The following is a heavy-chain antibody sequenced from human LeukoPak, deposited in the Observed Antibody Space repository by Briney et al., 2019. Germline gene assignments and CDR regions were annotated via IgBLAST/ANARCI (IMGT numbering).Heavy chain of an antibody. Sequence: GGSLRLSCAASGFTFSSYGMSWVRQAPGKGLEWVSAISGSGGSTYYADSVKGRFTISRDNSKNTLYLQMNSLRAEDTAVYYCTRDRGSSTLGDYWGQGTLVTVSS. V-gene: IGHV3-23*01. CDR3: TRDRGSSTLGDY. D-gene: IGHD7-27*01. CDR1: GFTFSSYG. CDR2: ISGSGGST. J-gene: IGHJ4*02.